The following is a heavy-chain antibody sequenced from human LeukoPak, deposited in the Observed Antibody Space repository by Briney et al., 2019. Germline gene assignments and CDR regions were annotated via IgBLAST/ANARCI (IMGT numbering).Heavy chain of an antibody. Sequence: GGSLRLSCAASGFTFSSYWMSWVRQAPGKGLEWVANIKQDGGEKYYVDSVEGRFTISRDNAKNSLYLQMNSLRAEDTAVYYCARVSVTVIPIFDYWGQGALVTVSS. CDR2: IKQDGGEK. J-gene: IGHJ4*02. D-gene: IGHD4-17*01. V-gene: IGHV3-7*01. CDR1: GFTFSSYW. CDR3: ARVSVTVIPIFDY.